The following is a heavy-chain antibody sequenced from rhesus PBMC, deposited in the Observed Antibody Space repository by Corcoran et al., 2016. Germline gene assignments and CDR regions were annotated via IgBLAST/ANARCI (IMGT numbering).Heavy chain of an antibody. CDR3: AGTERLQYYYDSGYYPDY. V-gene: IGHV4-76*01. Sequence: QVQLQESGPGVVKPSETLSLTCAVSGYSISSGYDWSWIRQPPGKGLEWIGYIYGSSGNTNYNPSLNNRGTISKDTSKNQCSLKLSYVTAADTAVYYCAGTERLQYYYDSGYYPDYWGQGVLVTVSS. CDR2: IYGSSGNT. J-gene: IGHJ4*01. D-gene: IGHD3-28*01. CDR1: GYSISSGYD.